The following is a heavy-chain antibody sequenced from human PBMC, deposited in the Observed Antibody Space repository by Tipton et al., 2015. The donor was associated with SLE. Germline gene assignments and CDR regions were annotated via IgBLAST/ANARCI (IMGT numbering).Heavy chain of an antibody. J-gene: IGHJ3*02. V-gene: IGHV4-4*08. CDR3: AREAWGHAFDI. D-gene: IGHD2-21*01. Sequence: TLSLTCTVSGGSISSYYWSWIRQPPGKGLEWIGYIYSSGSTNYNPSLKSRVTISVDTSKNQFSLKLSSVTAADTAVYYCAREAWGHAFDIWGQGTMVTVSS. CDR1: GGSISSYY. CDR2: IYSSGST.